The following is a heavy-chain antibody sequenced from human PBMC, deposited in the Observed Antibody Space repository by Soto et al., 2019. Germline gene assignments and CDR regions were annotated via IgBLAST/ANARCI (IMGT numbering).Heavy chain of an antibody. Sequence: SETLSLTCDVSGVSIRENDWSWIRQAPGKGLEWVGYVHFSGSTTYNPSLAPRLNISFDMSKSQVYLQLTSVTAADTAVYYCARFGAAAAHDDNWGRGVLVTVSS. D-gene: IGHD6-13*01. V-gene: IGHV4-59*01. CDR3: ARFGAAAAHDDN. CDR2: VHFSGST. J-gene: IGHJ4*01. CDR1: GVSIREND.